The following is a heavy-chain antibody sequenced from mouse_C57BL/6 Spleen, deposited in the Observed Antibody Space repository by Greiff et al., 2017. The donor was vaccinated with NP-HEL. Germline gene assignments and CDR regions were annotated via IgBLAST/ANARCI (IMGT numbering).Heavy chain of an antibody. D-gene: IGHD2-1*01. CDR3: ARYENLGGNYLLAMDY. J-gene: IGHJ4*01. CDR1: GYTFTSYW. Sequence: QVQLQQPGTELVKPGASVKLSCKASGYTFTSYWMHWVKQRPGQGLEWIGNINPSNGGTNYNEKFKSKATLTVDKSSSTAYMQLSSLTSEDSAVYYCARYENLGGNYLLAMDYWGQGTSVTVSS. CDR2: INPSNGGT. V-gene: IGHV1-53*01.